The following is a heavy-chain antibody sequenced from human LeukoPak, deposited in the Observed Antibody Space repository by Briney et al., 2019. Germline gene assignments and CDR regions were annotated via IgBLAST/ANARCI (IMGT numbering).Heavy chain of an antibody. CDR2: IYVDGRTT. V-gene: IGHV3-74*01. J-gene: IGHJ5*02. Sequence: GGSLRLSYVASGFTFSNYWMHWVRQPPGKGLVWVSRIYVDGRTTNYADSVKGRFTISRDNAKNTVYLEMNSLSVEDTATYYCIRDFRSADLWGQGTLVTITS. CDR1: GFTFSNYW. CDR3: IRDFRSADL.